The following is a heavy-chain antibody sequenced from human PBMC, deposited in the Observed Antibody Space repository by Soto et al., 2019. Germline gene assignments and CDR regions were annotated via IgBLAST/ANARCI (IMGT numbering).Heavy chain of an antibody. CDR3: AKDYLQGYYYYYGMDV. CDR1: GFTFSSYG. Sequence: QVQLVESGGGVVQPGRSLRLSCAASGFTFSSYGMHWVRQAPGKGLEWVAVISYDGSNKYYADSVKGRFTISRDNSKNTLYLQMNSLRAEDTAVYYCAKDYLQGYYYYYGMDVWGQGTTVTVSS. CDR2: ISYDGSNK. V-gene: IGHV3-30*18. J-gene: IGHJ6*02.